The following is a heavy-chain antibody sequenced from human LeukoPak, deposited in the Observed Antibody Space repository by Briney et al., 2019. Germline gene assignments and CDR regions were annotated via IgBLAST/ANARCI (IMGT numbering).Heavy chain of an antibody. CDR3: ARGFISSGWYYYYYMDV. CDR1: GGSFSGYY. J-gene: IGHJ6*03. D-gene: IGHD6-19*01. CDR2: INHSGST. Sequence: PSETLSLTCAVYGGSFSGYYWSWIRQPPGKGPEWIGEINHSGSTNYNPSLKSRVTISVDTSKNQFSLKLSSVTAADTAVYYCARGFISSGWYYYYYMDVWGKGTTVTVSS. V-gene: IGHV4-34*01.